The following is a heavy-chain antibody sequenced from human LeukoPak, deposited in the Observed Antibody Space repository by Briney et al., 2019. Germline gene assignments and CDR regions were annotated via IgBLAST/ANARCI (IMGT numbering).Heavy chain of an antibody. D-gene: IGHD1-1*01. J-gene: IGHJ4*02. Sequence: SETLSLTCTVSGGSISSYYWSWIRQPPGKGLEWIGYIYYSGSTYYNPSLKSRVTISVDTSKNQFSLKLSSVTAADTAVYYCARESLEPLWGQGTLVTVSS. V-gene: IGHV4-59*12. CDR1: GGSISSYY. CDR2: IYYSGST. CDR3: ARESLEPL.